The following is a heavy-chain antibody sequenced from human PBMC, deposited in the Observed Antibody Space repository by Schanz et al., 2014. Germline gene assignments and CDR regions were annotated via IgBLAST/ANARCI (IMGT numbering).Heavy chain of an antibody. Sequence: EVQLVESGGGLVQPGGSLRLSCAASGFSISDHTMRWDRQAPGQGMEWLSYISGSGSTIYYADSVKGRFTISRDNAKNSLYLQMNSLRTEDTAVYYCARGDMVRGVFDYWGQGTLVTVSS. CDR1: GFSISDHT. J-gene: IGHJ4*02. V-gene: IGHV3-48*01. CDR2: ISGSGSTI. D-gene: IGHD3-10*01. CDR3: ARGDMVRGVFDY.